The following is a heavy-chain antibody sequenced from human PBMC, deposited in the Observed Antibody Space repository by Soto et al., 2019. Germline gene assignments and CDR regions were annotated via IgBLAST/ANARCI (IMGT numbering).Heavy chain of an antibody. CDR3: AKNSAATIRLGYDY. CDR2: IIGSGGTT. V-gene: IGHV3-23*01. D-gene: IGHD5-12*01. Sequence: EVQLLESGGGLVQPGGSLRLSCAASGFTFATYTMSWVRQAPGKGLEWVSAIIGSGGTTYYTDSVKGRFTISRDNSKNTLFLEMSRLRGNDTALYYCAKNSAATIRLGYDYWGQGTLVTVSS. CDR1: GFTFATYT. J-gene: IGHJ4*02.